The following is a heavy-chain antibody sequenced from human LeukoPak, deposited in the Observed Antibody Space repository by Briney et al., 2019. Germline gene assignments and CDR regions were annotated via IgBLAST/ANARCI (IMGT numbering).Heavy chain of an antibody. V-gene: IGHV3-21*01. J-gene: IGHJ4*02. CDR3: ARDSDCSGGSCYLYYFGY. D-gene: IGHD2-15*01. CDR2: ISSSSSYI. CDR1: GFTFSSYS. Sequence: GGSLRLSCAASGFTFSSYSMNWVRQAPGKGLEWVSSISSSSSYIYYADSVKGRFTISRDSAKNSLYLQMNSLRAEDTAVYYCARDSDCSGGSCYLYYFGYWGQGTLVTVSS.